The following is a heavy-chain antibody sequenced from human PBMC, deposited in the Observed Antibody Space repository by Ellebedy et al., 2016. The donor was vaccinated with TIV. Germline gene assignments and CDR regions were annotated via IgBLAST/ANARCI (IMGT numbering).Heavy chain of an antibody. J-gene: IGHJ3*02. V-gene: IGHV3-30-3*01. CDR2: ISYDGSNK. Sequence: GGSLRLSXAASGFTFSSYAMHWVRQAPGKGLEWVAVISYDGSNKHYADSVRGRFSVSRDNSKNTVYLQMNTLRPDDTAVYYCARDKGRVVVDGVPDAFDMWGQGTLVTVSS. CDR3: ARDKGRVVVDGVPDAFDM. D-gene: IGHD2-15*01. CDR1: GFTFSSYA.